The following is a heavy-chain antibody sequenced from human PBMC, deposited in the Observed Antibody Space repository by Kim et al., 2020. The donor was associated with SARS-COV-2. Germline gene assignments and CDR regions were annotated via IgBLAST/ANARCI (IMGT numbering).Heavy chain of an antibody. CDR3: ASPLTRQPLADSSEGQFDL. Sequence: SETLSLTCTVAGGSMRNTYYWGWIRQPPGKGLEWIGNIYYSGSSYYNPSLESRVTMSLDTPNSRLSLRLSSVTAADTAVYYCASPLTRQPLADSSEGQFDLWGRGTLVTVSS. V-gene: IGHV4-39*01. CDR2: IYYSGSS. CDR1: GGSMRNTYY. D-gene: IGHD6-19*01. J-gene: IGHJ2*01.